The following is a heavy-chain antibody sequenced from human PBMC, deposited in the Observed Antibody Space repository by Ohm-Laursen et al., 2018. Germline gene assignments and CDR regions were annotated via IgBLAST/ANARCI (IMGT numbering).Heavy chain of an antibody. Sequence: PSQTLSLTCSVSGYSISSGYYWGWIRQPPGKGLEWIGSIYHSGSTYYNPSLKSRVTISVDTSKNQFSLKLSSVTAADTAVYYCARDDIVVVVAPHYYGMDVWGQGTTVTVSS. J-gene: IGHJ6*02. CDR3: ARDDIVVVVAPHYYGMDV. D-gene: IGHD2-15*01. CDR1: GYSISSGYY. CDR2: IYHSGST. V-gene: IGHV4-38-2*02.